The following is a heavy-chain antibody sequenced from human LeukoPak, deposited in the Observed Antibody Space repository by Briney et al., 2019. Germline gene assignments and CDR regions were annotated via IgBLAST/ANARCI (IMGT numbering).Heavy chain of an antibody. D-gene: IGHD3-9*01. V-gene: IGHV3-23*01. CDR2: VSGSGGST. Sequence: PGGSLRLSCAASGFTFGTFAMIWVRQPPGKGLEWVSGVSGSGGSTYYADSVKGRFTISRDNSKNTLYLQMNSLRAEDTAVYYCAKDLGYDILTGPGLWGQGTLVTVSS. CDR3: AKDLGYDILTGPGL. CDR1: GFTFGTFA. J-gene: IGHJ4*02.